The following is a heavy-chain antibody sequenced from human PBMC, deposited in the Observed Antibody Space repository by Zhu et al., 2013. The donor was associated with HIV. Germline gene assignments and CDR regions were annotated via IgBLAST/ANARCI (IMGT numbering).Heavy chain of an antibody. CDR1: GGTFSSYA. CDR3: ARVNTAMGHYYYYGMDV. D-gene: IGHD5-18*01. V-gene: IGHV1-69*01. CDR2: IIPIFGTA. Sequence: QVQLVQSGAEVKKPGSSVKVSCKASGGTFSSYAISWVRQAPGQGLEWMGGIIPIFGTANYAQKFQGRVTITADESTSTAYMELSSLRSEDTAVYYCARVNTAMGHYYYYGMDVWGPRDHGHRLL. J-gene: IGHJ6*01.